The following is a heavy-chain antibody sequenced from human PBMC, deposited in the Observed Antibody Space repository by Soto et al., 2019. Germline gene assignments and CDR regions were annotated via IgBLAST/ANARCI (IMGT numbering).Heavy chain of an antibody. J-gene: IGHJ4*02. CDR1: GFTFSNYA. D-gene: IGHD6-13*01. CDR2: ISYSGGST. CDR3: ARGATYSSTASY. V-gene: IGHV3-23*01. Sequence: EVQMLESGGGLVQPGGSLRLSCAASGFTFSNYAMSWVRQAPGKGLEWVSDISYSGGSTYYPDSVKGRFTISRDNSKNTLLLHMSSLRAEDTAIYYCARGATYSSTASYWGQGTLVTVSS.